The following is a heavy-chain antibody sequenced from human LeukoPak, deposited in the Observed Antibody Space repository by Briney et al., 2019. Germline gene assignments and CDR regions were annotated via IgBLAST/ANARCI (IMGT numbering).Heavy chain of an antibody. V-gene: IGHV4-59*01. CDR3: ARGQWSGSTGPFDY. D-gene: IGHD3-10*02. J-gene: IGHJ4*02. CDR2: IYYSGST. Sequence: SETLSLTCTVSGGSISSYYWSWIRQPPGKGLEWIGYIYYSGSTNYNPSLKSRVTISVDTSKNQFSLKLSSVTAADTAVYYCARGQWSGSTGPFDYWGQGTLVTVSS. CDR1: GGSISSYY.